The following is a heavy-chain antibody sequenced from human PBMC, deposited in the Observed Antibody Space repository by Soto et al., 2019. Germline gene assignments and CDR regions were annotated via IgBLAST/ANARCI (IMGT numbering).Heavy chain of an antibody. V-gene: IGHV4-39*01. CDR3: ARCLAAYYGSGKGWFDP. J-gene: IGHJ5*02. Sequence: QLQLQESGPGLVKPSETLSLTCTVSGGSISSSSYYWGWIRQPPGKGLEWIGSIYYSGSTYYNPSLKSRVTISVDTYKNQFSLKLSSVTAADTAVYYCARCLAAYYGSGKGWFDPWGQGTLVTVSS. CDR1: GGSISSSSYY. D-gene: IGHD3-10*01. CDR2: IYYSGST.